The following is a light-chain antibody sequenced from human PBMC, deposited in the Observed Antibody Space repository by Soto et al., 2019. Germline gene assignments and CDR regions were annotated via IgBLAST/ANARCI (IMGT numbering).Light chain of an antibody. Sequence: QSALTQPASVSGSPGQSLSISCTGASSDVGGYNLVSWYRQHPGKAPKLMIYEVSKRPSGVSHRFSGSRSGNTASLTISGLQAEDEADYYCCSYAGSDYVFGTGTKVTVL. CDR2: EVS. J-gene: IGLJ1*01. CDR1: SSDVGGYNL. CDR3: CSYAGSDYV. V-gene: IGLV2-23*02.